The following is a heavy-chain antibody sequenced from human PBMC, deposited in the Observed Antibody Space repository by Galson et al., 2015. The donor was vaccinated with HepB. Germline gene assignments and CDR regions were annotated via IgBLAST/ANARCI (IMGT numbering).Heavy chain of an antibody. CDR3: ARDNGVGSSSWYNY. CDR2: IYYSGST. D-gene: IGHD6-13*01. CDR1: GGSISSGGYY. V-gene: IGHV4-31*03. Sequence: TLSLTCTVSGGSISSGGYYWSWIRQHPGKGLEWIGYIYYSGSTYYNPSLKSRVTISVDTSKNQFSLKLSSVTAADTAVYYCARDNGVGSSSWYNYWGQGTLVTVSS. J-gene: IGHJ4*02.